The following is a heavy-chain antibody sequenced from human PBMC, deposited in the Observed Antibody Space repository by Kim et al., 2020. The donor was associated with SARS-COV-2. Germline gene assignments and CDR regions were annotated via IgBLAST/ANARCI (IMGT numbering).Heavy chain of an antibody. J-gene: IGHJ4*02. D-gene: IGHD3-10*01. CDR3: ARLSSGSYN. V-gene: IGHV4-39*01. CDR1: GGSISSSSYY. Sequence: SETLSLTCTVSGGSISSSSYYWGWIRQPPGKGLEWIGSIYYSGSTYYNPSLKSRVTISVDTSKNQFSLKLSSVTAADTAVYYCARLSSGSYNWGQGTLVTVSS. CDR2: IYYSGST.